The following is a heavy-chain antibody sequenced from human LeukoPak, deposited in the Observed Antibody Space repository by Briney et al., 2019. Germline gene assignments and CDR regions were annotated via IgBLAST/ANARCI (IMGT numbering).Heavy chain of an antibody. CDR1: GGSISSGNYY. CDR3: ARLRLHAFDI. J-gene: IGHJ3*02. CDR2: IYTSGST. V-gene: IGHV4-61*02. Sequence: PSQTLSLTCTVSGGSISSGNYYWSWIRQPAGKGLEWIGRIYTSGSTNYNPSLKSRVTISVDMSKNQFSLKLSSVTAADTAVYYCARLRLHAFDIWGQGTMVTVSS.